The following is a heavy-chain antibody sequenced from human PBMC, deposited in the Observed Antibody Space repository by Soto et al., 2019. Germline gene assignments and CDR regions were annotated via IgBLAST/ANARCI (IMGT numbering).Heavy chain of an antibody. CDR3: ACSGIAAAGTEY. CDR1: GYTFTNFY. CDR2: INPSGGGT. Sequence: QVQLVQSGAELKKPGASVRVSCKASGYTFTNFYMHWVRQAPGQGLEWMGIINPSGGGTIYAQKFQGRVSVTSDTSTSTAYMDLSSLRSDDTAVYYCACSGIAAAGTEYWGQGTLVSVST. D-gene: IGHD6-25*01. J-gene: IGHJ4*02. V-gene: IGHV1-46*01.